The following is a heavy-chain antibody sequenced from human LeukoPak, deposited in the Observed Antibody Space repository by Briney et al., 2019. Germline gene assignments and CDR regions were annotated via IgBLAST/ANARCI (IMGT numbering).Heavy chain of an antibody. CDR1: GGSISSGGYY. V-gene: IGHV4-31*03. D-gene: IGHD4-17*01. Sequence: SETLSLTCTVSGGSISSGGYYWSWIRQHPGKGLEWIGYIYYSGSTYYNPSLKSRVTISVDTSKNQFSLKLSSATAADTAVYYCARNLVTVTTVSYGMDVWGQGTTVTVSS. CDR3: ARNLVTVTTVSYGMDV. J-gene: IGHJ6*02. CDR2: IYYSGST.